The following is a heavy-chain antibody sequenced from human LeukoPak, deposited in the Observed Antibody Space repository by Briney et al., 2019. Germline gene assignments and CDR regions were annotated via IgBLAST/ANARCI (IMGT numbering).Heavy chain of an antibody. CDR1: GFTFSSYG. J-gene: IGHJ6*03. V-gene: IGHV3-30*02. Sequence: GGSLRLSCAASGFTFSSYGMHWVRQAPGKGLECVAFISHDGAVEKFADSVKGRFTISRDNSKNTLYVQMNSLRAGDTAVYYCAKLVTGRPSGYMDVWGKGTTVTVSS. CDR3: AKLVTGRPSGYMDV. D-gene: IGHD6-6*01. CDR2: ISHDGAVE.